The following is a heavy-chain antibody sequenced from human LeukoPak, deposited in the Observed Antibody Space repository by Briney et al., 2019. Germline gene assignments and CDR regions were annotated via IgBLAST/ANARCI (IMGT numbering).Heavy chain of an antibody. CDR3: AKDHSSSWYNYYYYYMDV. CDR1: GFTFSSYG. Sequence: GGSLRLSCAASGFTFSSYGMHWVRQAPGKGLEWVAFIRYDGSNKYYADSVKGRFTISRDNSKNTLYLQMTSLRAEDTAVYYCAKDHSSSWYNYYYYYMDVWGKGTTVTVSS. V-gene: IGHV3-30*02. D-gene: IGHD6-13*01. J-gene: IGHJ6*03. CDR2: IRYDGSNK.